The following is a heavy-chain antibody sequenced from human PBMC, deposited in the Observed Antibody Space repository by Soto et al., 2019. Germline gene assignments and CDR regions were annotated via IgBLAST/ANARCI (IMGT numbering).Heavy chain of an antibody. CDR3: ARGAATKIVVVMYYAFEI. CDR1: GATLNTFINYG. D-gene: IGHD3-22*01. V-gene: IGHV1-69*12. Sequence: QVQLVQSGAEVKKPGASVKVSCKASGATLNTFINYGITWVRQAPGQGLEWMGGIIPVFGTANYAQKLQGRVTISADESTMTAYMELSSLRSEDTAVYYCARGAATKIVVVMYYAFEIWGQGTMVTVSS. J-gene: IGHJ3*02. CDR2: IIPVFGTA.